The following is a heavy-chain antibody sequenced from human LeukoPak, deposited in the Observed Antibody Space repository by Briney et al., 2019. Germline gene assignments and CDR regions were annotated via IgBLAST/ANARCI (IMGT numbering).Heavy chain of an antibody. V-gene: IGHV4-34*01. D-gene: IGHD6-6*01. CDR3: ARGPRIAARRRTIGGFDY. Sequence: TSETLSLTCAVYGGSFGGYYWSWIRQPPGKGLEWIGEINHSGSTNYNPSLKSRVTISVDTSKNQFSLKLSSVTAADTAVYYCARGPRIAARRRTIGGFDYWGQGTLVTVSS. J-gene: IGHJ4*02. CDR1: GGSFGGYY. CDR2: INHSGST.